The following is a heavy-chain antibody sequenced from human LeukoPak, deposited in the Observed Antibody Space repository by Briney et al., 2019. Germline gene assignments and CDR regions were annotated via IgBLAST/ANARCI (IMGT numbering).Heavy chain of an antibody. V-gene: IGHV1-18*04. Sequence: RASVKVSCKASGYTFTSYYMHWVRQAPGQGLEWMGWISAYNGNTNYAQKLQGRVTMTTDTSTSTAYMELRSLRSEDTAVYYCARGSHVDYNHKYYYYYYMDVWGKGTTVTVSS. CDR3: ARGSHVDYNHKYYYYYYMDV. D-gene: IGHD4-11*01. J-gene: IGHJ6*03. CDR2: ISAYNGNT. CDR1: GYTFTSYY.